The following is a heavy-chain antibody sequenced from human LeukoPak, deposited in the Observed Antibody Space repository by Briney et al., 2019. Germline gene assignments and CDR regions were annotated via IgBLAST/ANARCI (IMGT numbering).Heavy chain of an antibody. CDR3: AREGSRLRRGDWFDP. D-gene: IGHD4-17*01. Sequence: GGSLRLSCAASGFAFNTYTLNWVRQAPGKGLEWVSYISSSSSTIYYADSVKGRFTISRDNAKNSLYLQMNSLRAEDTAVYYCAREGSRLRRGDWFDPWGQGTLVTVSS. CDR1: GFAFNTYT. CDR2: ISSSSSTI. J-gene: IGHJ5*02. V-gene: IGHV3-48*01.